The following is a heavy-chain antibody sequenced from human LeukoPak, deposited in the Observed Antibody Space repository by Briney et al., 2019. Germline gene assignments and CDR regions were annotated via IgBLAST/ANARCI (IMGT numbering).Heavy chain of an antibody. Sequence: GASVKVSCKASGYTFTNYGINWVRQAPGQRPEWMGWFSTYNGDTKYVQKLKGRVTLTADTLTSTAYMELRTLISDDTATYYCAIGQGVITWGGADVYDVWGQGTTVIVSS. V-gene: IGHV1-18*01. CDR1: GYTFTNYG. CDR3: AIGQGVITWGGADVYDV. D-gene: IGHD3-16*01. CDR2: FSTYNGDT. J-gene: IGHJ3*01.